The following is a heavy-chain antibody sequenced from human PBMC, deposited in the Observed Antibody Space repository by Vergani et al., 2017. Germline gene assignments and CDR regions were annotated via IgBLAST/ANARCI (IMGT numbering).Heavy chain of an antibody. CDR3: ARGYSGSYAADY. J-gene: IGHJ4*02. CDR1: GGTFSSYA. V-gene: IGHV1-69*01. D-gene: IGHD1-26*01. CDR2: IIPIFGTA. Sequence: VSCKASGGTFSSYAISWVRQAPGQGLEWMGGIIPIFGTANYAQKFQGRVTITADESTSTAYMELSSLRSEDTAVYYCARGYSGSYAADYWGQGTLVTVSS.